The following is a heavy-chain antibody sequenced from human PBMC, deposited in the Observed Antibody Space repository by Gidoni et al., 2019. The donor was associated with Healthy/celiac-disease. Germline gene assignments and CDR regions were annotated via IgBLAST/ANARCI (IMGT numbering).Heavy chain of an antibody. J-gene: IGHJ6*02. CDR2: IYYSGST. CDR3: ARYYYDSSGYYSLHGMDV. V-gene: IGHV4-31*03. D-gene: IGHD3-22*01. Sequence: QVQLQESGPGLVKPSQTLSLTCTVSGGSISSGGYSWSWIRQHPGKGLEWIGYIYYSGSTYYNPSLKSRVTISVDTSKNQFSLKLSSVTAADTAVYYCARYYYDSSGYYSLHGMDVWGQGTTVTVSS. CDR1: GGSISSGGYS.